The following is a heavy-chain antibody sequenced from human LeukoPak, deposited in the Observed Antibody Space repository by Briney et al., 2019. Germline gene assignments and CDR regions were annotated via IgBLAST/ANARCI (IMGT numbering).Heavy chain of an antibody. Sequence: PGGSLRLSCAASGFTFSSYAMSWVRQAPGKGLEWVSATSGSGGSTYYADSVKGRFTISRDNSKNTLYLQMNSLRAEDTAVYYCAKEWYYYDSSGYFDYWGQGTLVTVSS. CDR2: TSGSGGST. D-gene: IGHD3-22*01. V-gene: IGHV3-23*01. CDR1: GFTFSSYA. CDR3: AKEWYYYDSSGYFDY. J-gene: IGHJ4*02.